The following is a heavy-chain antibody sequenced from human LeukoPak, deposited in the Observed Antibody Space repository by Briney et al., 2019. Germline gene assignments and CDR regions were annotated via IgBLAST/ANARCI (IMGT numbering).Heavy chain of an antibody. CDR1: GGTFSSYA. V-gene: IGHV1-69*05. CDR2: IIPIFGTA. D-gene: IGHD4-17*01. Sequence: GSSVKVSCKASGGTFSSYAISWVRQAPGQGLAWMGGIIPIFGTANYAQKFQGRVTITTDESTSTAYMELSSLRSEDTAVYYCARDADYGDYSGVWFDPWGQGTLVTVSS. J-gene: IGHJ5*02. CDR3: ARDADYGDYSGVWFDP.